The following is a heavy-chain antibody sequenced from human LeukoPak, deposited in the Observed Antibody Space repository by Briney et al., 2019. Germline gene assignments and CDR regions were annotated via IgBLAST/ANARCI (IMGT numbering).Heavy chain of an antibody. D-gene: IGHD2-15*01. Sequence: PGGSLRLSCAASGFTFSSYSMNWVRQAPGKGLEWVSSISSSSSYIYYADSVKGRFTISRDNAKNSLYLQMNSLRAEDTAVYYSPRDTRRRSGDSCSSGRNWFAPWGQGTLVTVSS. CDR1: GFTFSSYS. CDR2: ISSSSSYI. V-gene: IGHV3-21*01. J-gene: IGHJ5*02. CDR3: PRDTRRRSGDSCSSGRNWFAP.